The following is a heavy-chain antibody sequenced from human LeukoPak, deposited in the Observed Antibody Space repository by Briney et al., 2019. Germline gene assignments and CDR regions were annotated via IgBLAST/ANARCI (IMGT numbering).Heavy chain of an antibody. CDR2: INHSGST. V-gene: IGHV4-34*01. D-gene: IGHD3-3*01. CDR1: GGSFSGYY. CDR3: ARGGVYDFWSGYLYYFDY. J-gene: IGHJ4*02. Sequence: SETLSLTCAVYGGSFSGYYWSLIRQPPGKGLEWIGEINHSGSTNYNPSLKSRVTISVDTSKNQFSLKLSSVTAADTAVYYCARGGVYDFWSGYLYYFDYWGQGTLVTVSS.